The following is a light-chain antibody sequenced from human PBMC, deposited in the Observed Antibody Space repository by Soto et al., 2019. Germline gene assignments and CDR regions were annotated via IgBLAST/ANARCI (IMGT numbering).Light chain of an antibody. Sequence: QSALTQPASVSGSPGQSITISCTGTSSDVGRYNSVSWYQQHPGKAPKLLIYEVSYRSSGVSNRFSGSKSGNTASLTISGLQAEDEADYHCSSYTTTNTYVFGTGTQLTVL. J-gene: IGLJ1*01. CDR1: SSDVGRYNS. CDR3: SSYTTTNTYV. V-gene: IGLV2-14*01. CDR2: EVS.